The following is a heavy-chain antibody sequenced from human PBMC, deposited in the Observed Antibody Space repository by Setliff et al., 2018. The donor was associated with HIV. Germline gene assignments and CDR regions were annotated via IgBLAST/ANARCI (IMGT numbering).Heavy chain of an antibody. CDR2: ISGMSSII. D-gene: IGHD3-10*01. Sequence: GGSLRLSCAASGFTFSSYSMNWVRQAPGKGLEWVAYISGMSSIIHYADSVKGRFTISRDNAKNSLYLQMNSLRAEETAVYYCARHYYASGDCFDSWGQGTLVTVSS. J-gene: IGHJ4*02. CDR1: GFTFSSYS. CDR3: ARHYYASGDCFDS. V-gene: IGHV3-48*04.